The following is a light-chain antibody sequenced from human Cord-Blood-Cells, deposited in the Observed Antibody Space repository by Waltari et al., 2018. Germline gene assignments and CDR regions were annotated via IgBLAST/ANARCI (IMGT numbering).Light chain of an antibody. J-gene: IGLJ1*01. CDR3: CSYAGSSTFYV. CDR2: EGM. CDR1: SSDVGGYNL. V-gene: IGLV2-23*01. Sequence: QSALTQPASVSGSPGQSITISCPGTSSDVGGYNLASWYQQHPGKAPKLMIYEGMKRPSGVSNRFSGSKSGNTASLTISGLQAEDEADYYCCSYAGSSTFYVFGTGTKVTVL.